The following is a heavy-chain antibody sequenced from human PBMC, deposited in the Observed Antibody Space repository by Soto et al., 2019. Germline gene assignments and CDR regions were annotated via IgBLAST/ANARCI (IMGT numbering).Heavy chain of an antibody. Sequence: PSETLSLTCTVSGGSISSSSYYWGWIRQPPGKGLEWIGSIYYSGSTYYNPSLKNRVTKSVDTSKKQFSLKLRSVTAADKAVYYCARHRLWSGYQTTNWFDPWGQGTLVTVSS. CDR2: IYYSGST. D-gene: IGHD3-3*01. CDR3: ARHRLWSGYQTTNWFDP. CDR1: GGSISSSSYY. J-gene: IGHJ5*02. V-gene: IGHV4-39*01.